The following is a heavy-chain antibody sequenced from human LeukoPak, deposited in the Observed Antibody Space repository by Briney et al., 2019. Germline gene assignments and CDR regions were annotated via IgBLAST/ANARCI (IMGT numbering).Heavy chain of an antibody. D-gene: IGHD2-2*01. CDR3: ARDVVFEVVVPAAQDLPDAFDI. CDR2: ISAYNGNT. J-gene: IGHJ3*02. V-gene: IGHV1-18*01. CDR1: GYTFTSYG. Sequence: ASVKVSCKASGYTFTSYGISWVRQAPGQGLEWMGWISAYNGNTNYAQKLQGRVTMTTDTSTSTAYMELRSLRSDDTAVYYCARDVVFEVVVPAAQDLPDAFDIWGQGTMVTVSS.